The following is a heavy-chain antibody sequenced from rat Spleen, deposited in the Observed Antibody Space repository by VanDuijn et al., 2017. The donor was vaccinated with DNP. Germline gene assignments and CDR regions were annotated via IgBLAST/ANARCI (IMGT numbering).Heavy chain of an antibody. CDR2: IRYDGGII. CDR1: GFTFSDYY. V-gene: IGHV5-20*01. J-gene: IGHJ3*01. CDR3: AIYFYSGDNWFAY. D-gene: IGHD1-1*01. Sequence: EVQLVESGGGLVQPGRSLKLSCAASGFTFSDYYMAWVRQAPTKGLEWVAYIRYDGGIIHYGDSLKGRFTIFRDNAKSTLYLQMNSLRSEDMATYYCAIYFYSGDNWFAYWGQGTLVTVSS.